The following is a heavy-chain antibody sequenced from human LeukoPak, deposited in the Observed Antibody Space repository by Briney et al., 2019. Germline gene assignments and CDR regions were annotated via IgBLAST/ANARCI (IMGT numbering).Heavy chain of an antibody. CDR2: IIPIFGTA. V-gene: IGHV1-69*05. D-gene: IGHD3-22*01. J-gene: IGHJ4*02. CDR3: ARDNDSSGYYADY. Sequence: SVKVSCKASGGTFSSYAISWVRQAPGQGLEWMGGIIPIFGTANYAQKFQGRVTMTRDTSISTAYMELSRLRSDDTAVYYCARDNDSSGYYADYWGQGTLVTVSS. CDR1: GGTFSSYA.